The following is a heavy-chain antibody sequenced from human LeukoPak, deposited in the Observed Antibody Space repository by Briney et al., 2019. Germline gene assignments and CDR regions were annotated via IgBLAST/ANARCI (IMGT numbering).Heavy chain of an antibody. V-gene: IGHV1-18*01. CDR3: ARDPWHWLGRPLDL. Sequence: ASVKVSCRASGYTFSTYGITWVRQAPGQGLEWMGWINTANGNTDYAQKLQGRVTMTTDTSASTVYMELRSLRLDDTAVYYCARDPWHWLGRPLDLWGQGTLVTVSS. CDR2: INTANGNT. J-gene: IGHJ5*02. CDR1: GYTFSTYG. D-gene: IGHD6-19*01.